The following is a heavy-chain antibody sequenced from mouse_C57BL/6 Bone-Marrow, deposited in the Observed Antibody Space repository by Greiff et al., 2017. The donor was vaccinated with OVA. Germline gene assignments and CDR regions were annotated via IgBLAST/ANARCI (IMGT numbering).Heavy chain of an antibody. D-gene: IGHD2-4*01. Sequence: VKLQESDAELVKPGASVKISCKVSGYTFTDHTIHWMKQRPEQGLEWIGYIYPRDGRTKYNEKFKGKATLTADKSSSTAYMQLNSLTSEDSAVYFCARSYDYDLAWFAYWGQGTLVTVSA. J-gene: IGHJ3*01. CDR1: GYTFTDHT. CDR2: IYPRDGRT. V-gene: IGHV1-78*01. CDR3: ARSYDYDLAWFAY.